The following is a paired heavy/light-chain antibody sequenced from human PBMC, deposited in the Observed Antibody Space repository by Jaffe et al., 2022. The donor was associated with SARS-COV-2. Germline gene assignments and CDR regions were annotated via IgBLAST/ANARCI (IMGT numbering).Light chain of an antibody. CDR1: QSLVHSDGNTY. CDR2: KIS. J-gene: IGKJ5*01. Sequence: DIVMTQTPLSSPVTLGQPASISCRSSQSLVHSDGNTYLSWLQQRPGQPPRLLIYKISNRFSGVPDRFSGSGAGTDFTLKISRVEAEDVGVYYCMQATQFPLITFGQGTRLEIK. V-gene: IGKV2-24*01. CDR3: MQATQFPLIT.
Heavy chain of an antibody. CDR3: ARVSHGDYVWGSYRPFDY. CDR1: GFTFSSYA. D-gene: IGHD3-16*02. CDR2: ISYDGSNK. J-gene: IGHJ4*02. Sequence: QVQLVESGGGVVQPGRSLRLSCAASGFTFSSYAMHWVRQAPGKGLEWVAVISYDGSNKYYADSVKGRFTISRDNSKNTLYLQMNSLRAEDTAVYYCARVSHGDYVWGSYRPFDYWGQGTLVTVSS. V-gene: IGHV3-30*04.